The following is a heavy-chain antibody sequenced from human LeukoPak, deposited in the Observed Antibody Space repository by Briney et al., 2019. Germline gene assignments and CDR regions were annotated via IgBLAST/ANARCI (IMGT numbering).Heavy chain of an antibody. V-gene: IGHV1-2*02. CDR2: INPNSGGT. J-gene: IGHJ6*02. D-gene: IGHD6-6*01. CDR3: ARRRAAPGHYYYYYGMDV. CDR1: GYTFTGYY. Sequence: ASVKVSCKASGYTFTGYYMHWVRRAPGQGLEWMGWINPNSGGTNYAQKFQGRVTMTRDTSISTAYMELSRLRSDDTAVYYCARRRAAPGHYYYYYGMDVWGQGTTVTVSS.